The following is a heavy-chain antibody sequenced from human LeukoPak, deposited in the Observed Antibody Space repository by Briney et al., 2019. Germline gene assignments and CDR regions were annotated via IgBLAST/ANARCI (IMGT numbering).Heavy chain of an antibody. CDR1: GVSISSSSYY. D-gene: IGHD3-16*01. CDR2: IYYSGST. Sequence: PSETLSLTCTVSGVSISSSSYYWGWIRQPPGKGLEWIGSIYYSGSTYYNPSLKSRVTISVDTSKNQFSLKLSSVTAADTAVYYCARERGRFDPWGQGTLVTVSS. V-gene: IGHV4-39*07. J-gene: IGHJ5*02. CDR3: ARERGRFDP.